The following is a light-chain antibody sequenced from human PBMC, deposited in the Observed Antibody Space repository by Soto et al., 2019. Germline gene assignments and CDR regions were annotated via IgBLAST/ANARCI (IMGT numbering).Light chain of an antibody. CDR3: SSYTSSSTLVV. V-gene: IGLV2-14*03. CDR2: DVS. J-gene: IGLJ3*02. Sequence: QSALTQPASVSGSPGQSITISCTGTSSDVGAYNYVSWYQQHPGKAPKLMICDVSDRPSGVSNRFSGSKSGNTASLTISGLQAEDEADYYCSSYTSSSTLVVFGGGTKVTVL. CDR1: SSDVGAYNY.